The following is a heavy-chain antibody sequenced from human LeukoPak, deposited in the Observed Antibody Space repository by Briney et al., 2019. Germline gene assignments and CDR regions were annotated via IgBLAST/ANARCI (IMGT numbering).Heavy chain of an antibody. V-gene: IGHV3-53*01. CDR1: GFTVSSNY. Sequence: GGSLRLSCAASGFTVSSNYISWVRQAPGKGLEWVSFIYPSGSTYYADSVKGRFTISRDNPKNTLYLQMNSLRAEDTAVYYCARVTTSGSYKFDYWGQGTLVTVSS. CDR2: IYPSGST. D-gene: IGHD3-10*01. CDR3: ARVTTSGSYKFDY. J-gene: IGHJ4*02.